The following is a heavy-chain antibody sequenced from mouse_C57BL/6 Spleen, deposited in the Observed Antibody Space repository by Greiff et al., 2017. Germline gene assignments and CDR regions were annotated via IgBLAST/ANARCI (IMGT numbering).Heavy chain of an antibody. J-gene: IGHJ3*01. Sequence: VQLQQPGAELVKPGASVKMSCKASGYTFTSYWITWVKQRPGQGLEWIGDIYPGSGSTNYNEKFKSKATLTVDTSSSTAYMQLSSLTSEDSAVYYCARSGDYYGSSLFAYWGQGTLVTVSA. CDR2: IYPGSGST. V-gene: IGHV1-55*01. CDR1: GYTFTSYW. D-gene: IGHD1-1*01. CDR3: ARSGDYYGSSLFAY.